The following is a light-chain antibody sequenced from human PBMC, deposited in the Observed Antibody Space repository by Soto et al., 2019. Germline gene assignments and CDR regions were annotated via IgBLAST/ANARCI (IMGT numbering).Light chain of an antibody. CDR2: GVS. CDR3: QQYDSSPWT. CDR1: QSVTGSY. Sequence: EIVLTQSPGTLSLSPGERGTLSCRASQSVTGSYLAWYQQKPDQSPRLLIYGVSSRATGIPDRFSGSGSGTDFTLTITRLEPEDFAVYYCQQYDSSPWTFGQGTKVDIK. J-gene: IGKJ1*01. V-gene: IGKV3-20*01.